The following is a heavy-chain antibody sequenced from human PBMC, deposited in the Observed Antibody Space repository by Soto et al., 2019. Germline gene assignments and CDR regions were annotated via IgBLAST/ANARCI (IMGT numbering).Heavy chain of an antibody. V-gene: IGHV3-7*01. J-gene: IGHJ3*02. CDR1: GFTFSNSW. Sequence: LRLSCVASGFTFSNSWMSWVRQAPGRGLEWVANINLDGGETHYVDSVKGRLTISRDDAKNSLFLDMSSLRAEDTAVYFCVRGGATFDMWGQGTMVTVSS. CDR3: VRGGATFDM. CDR2: INLDGGET. D-gene: IGHD1-26*01.